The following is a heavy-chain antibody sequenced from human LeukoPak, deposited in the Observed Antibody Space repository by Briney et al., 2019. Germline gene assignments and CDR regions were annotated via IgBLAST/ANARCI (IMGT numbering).Heavy chain of an antibody. Sequence: GGSLRLSCAASGFTFSSFEMNWVRQAPGKGLEWISYMSGSGNTIKYADSVKGRFTISRDNTKNSLSLQMNSLRAEDTAVYYCARAVLLPSEGPLDVWGQGTTVTVSS. D-gene: IGHD3-10*01. J-gene: IGHJ6*02. CDR1: GFTFSSFE. CDR3: ARAVLLPSEGPLDV. CDR2: MSGSGNTI. V-gene: IGHV3-48*03.